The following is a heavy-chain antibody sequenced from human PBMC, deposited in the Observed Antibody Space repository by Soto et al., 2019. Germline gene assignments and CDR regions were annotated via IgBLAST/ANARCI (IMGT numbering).Heavy chain of an antibody. J-gene: IGHJ4*02. CDR2: ISGNGGST. D-gene: IGHD3-10*01. V-gene: IGHV3-23*01. CDR1: GFTFSVYA. CDR3: AKDRTFGPLPVRFGS. Sequence: GGSLRLSCGASGFTFSVYAMTWVRQAPGKGLEWVSAISGNGGSTDYADSVKGRFTISRDNSKSTLHLQMNSLRVEDTAVYYCAKDRTFGPLPVRFGSWGQGTLVTVSS.